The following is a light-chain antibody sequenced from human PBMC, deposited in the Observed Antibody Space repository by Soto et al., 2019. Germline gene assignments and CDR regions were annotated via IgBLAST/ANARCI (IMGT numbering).Light chain of an antibody. CDR1: QSVSRR. J-gene: IGKJ5*01. Sequence: EVVLTHSPGTLSLSPLFISTLSFMASQSVSRRLAWYQQRPGQSPRLLISGASMRASGVPVRFIGSGSGTDFTLTITRLEPEDFAVYYCQQYGGSPITFGLGTRLEIK. CDR2: GAS. V-gene: IGKV3-20*01. CDR3: QQYGGSPIT.